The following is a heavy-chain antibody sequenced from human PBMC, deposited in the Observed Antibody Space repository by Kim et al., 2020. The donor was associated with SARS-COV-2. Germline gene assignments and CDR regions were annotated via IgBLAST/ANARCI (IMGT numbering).Heavy chain of an antibody. CDR1: GYSFTKYA. Sequence: ASVKVSCKASGYSFTKYAMHWVRQAPGQRLEWMGWINAGNGNTKYSQKFQGRVTITRDTSANTAYMELSSLRPEDTAIYYCAGGYLVYYTFYWGQGTLVSVSS. CDR3: AGGYLVYYTFY. D-gene: IGHD3-10*01. J-gene: IGHJ4*02. V-gene: IGHV1-3*01. CDR2: INAGNGNT.